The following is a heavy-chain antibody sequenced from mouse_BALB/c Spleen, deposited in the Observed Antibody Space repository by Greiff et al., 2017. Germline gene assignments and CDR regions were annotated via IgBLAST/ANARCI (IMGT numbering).Heavy chain of an antibody. CDR2: ISYSGST. Sequence: EVKLQESGPGLVKPSQSLSLTCTVTGYSITSDYAWNWIRQFPGNKLEWMGYISYSGSTSYNPSLKSRISITRDTSKNQFFLQLNSVTTEDTATYYCARSYGYFLDYWGQGTSVTVSS. CDR3: ARSYGYFLDY. V-gene: IGHV3-2*02. CDR1: GYSITSDYA. J-gene: IGHJ4*01. D-gene: IGHD2-2*01.